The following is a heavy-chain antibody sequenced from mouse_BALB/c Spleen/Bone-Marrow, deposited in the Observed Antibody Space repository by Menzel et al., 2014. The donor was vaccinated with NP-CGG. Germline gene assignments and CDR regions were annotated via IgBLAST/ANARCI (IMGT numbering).Heavy chain of an antibody. D-gene: IGHD4-1*01. CDR1: GFNIKDTY. J-gene: IGHJ4*01. Sequence: VQLQQSGAELVKSGASVKLSCTASGFNIKDTYMHWVKQRPEQRLEWIGRIDPANGNTKYDPKFQGKATITADTSSNAACLQLSSLTSEDTAVYYCARWEYYAMDYWGQGTSVTVSS. CDR2: IDPANGNT. V-gene: IGHV14-3*02. CDR3: ARWEYYAMDY.